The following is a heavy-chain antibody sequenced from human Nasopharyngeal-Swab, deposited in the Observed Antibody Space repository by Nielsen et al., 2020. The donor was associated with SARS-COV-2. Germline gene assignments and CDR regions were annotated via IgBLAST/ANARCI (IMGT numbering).Heavy chain of an antibody. CDR3: ARGCGSGCPWGMDV. D-gene: IGHD6-19*01. Sequence: GESLKISCAASGFTFSNYDIHWVRQAAGKGLEWVSGIGTAGDTYYQGSVKGRFTISRENAKKSLYLQMNRLRAGDTAVYYCARGCGSGCPWGMDVWGHGTTVTVSS. V-gene: IGHV3-13*01. CDR1: GFTFSNYD. J-gene: IGHJ6*02. CDR2: IGTAGDT.